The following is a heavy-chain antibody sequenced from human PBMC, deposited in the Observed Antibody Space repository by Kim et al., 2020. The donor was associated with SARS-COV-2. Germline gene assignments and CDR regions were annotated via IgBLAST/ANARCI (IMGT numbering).Heavy chain of an antibody. V-gene: IGHV1-46*01. CDR3: ARDRITMIVVADAFDI. J-gene: IGHJ3*02. CDR1: GYTFTSYY. D-gene: IGHD3-22*01. Sequence: ASVKVSCKASGYTFTSYYMHWVRQAPGQGLEWMGIINPSGGSTSYAQKFQGRVTMTRDTSTSTVYMELSSLRSEDTAVYYCARDRITMIVVADAFDIWGQGTMVTVSS. CDR2: INPSGGST.